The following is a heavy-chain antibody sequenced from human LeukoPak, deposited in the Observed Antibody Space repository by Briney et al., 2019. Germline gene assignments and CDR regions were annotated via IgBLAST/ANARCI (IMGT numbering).Heavy chain of an antibody. CDR3: ARDLQPGIAAAGRWGSWVRFDP. CDR1: GYTFTGHY. CDR2: INPNGGGT. J-gene: IGHJ5*02. Sequence: ASVKLSCKASGYTFTGHYIYWVRQAPGQGLEWMGWINPNGGGTNYAQKFQGRVTMTRDTSISTAYMELSRLRSDDTAVYYCARDLQPGIAAAGRWGSWVRFDPWGQGTLVTVSS. D-gene: IGHD6-13*01. V-gene: IGHV1-2*02.